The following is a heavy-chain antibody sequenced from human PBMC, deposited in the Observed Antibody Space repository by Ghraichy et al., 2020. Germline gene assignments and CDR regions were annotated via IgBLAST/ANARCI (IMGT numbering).Heavy chain of an antibody. D-gene: IGHD2-21*02. CDR2: ISGTNNDI. Sequence: GGSLRLSCATSGFTFSAYDMNWVRQAPGKGLQWLSYISGTNNDIYYADSVTGRFTISRDDAKNSLNLQMNSLRAEDTAIYYCVRGVTGFGDCLFDYWGQGTLVTVSS. J-gene: IGHJ4*02. CDR3: VRGVTGFGDCLFDY. CDR1: GFTFSAYD. V-gene: IGHV3-48*03.